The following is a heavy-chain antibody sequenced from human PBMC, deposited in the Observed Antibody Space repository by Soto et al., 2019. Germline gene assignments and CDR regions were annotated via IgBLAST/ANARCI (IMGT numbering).Heavy chain of an antibody. D-gene: IGHD6-13*01. J-gene: IGHJ5*02. Sequence: ASVKVSCKASGYTFNSYAMHWVRQAPGQRLEWMGWINAGNGNTKYSQKFQGRVTITRDTSASTAYMELSSLRSEDTAVYYCARSGRAYSSSWSPHHWFDPWGQGTLDTVSS. CDR3: ARSGRAYSSSWSPHHWFDP. CDR2: INAGNGNT. V-gene: IGHV1-3*01. CDR1: GYTFNSYA.